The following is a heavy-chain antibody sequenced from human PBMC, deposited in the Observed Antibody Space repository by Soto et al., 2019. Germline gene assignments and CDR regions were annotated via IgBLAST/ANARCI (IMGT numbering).Heavy chain of an antibody. CDR1: GFTFSNYS. D-gene: IGHD2-15*01. Sequence: EVQLVESGGDLVQPGGSLRLSCAASGFTFSNYSMNWVRQAPGKGLEWVSYISSSSRTTYYAASVKGRFTHSRDNAKNSLYLQTNTLRDGDTAMYYCARESAPNGGSPYDLGQGTPVTVSS. J-gene: IGHJ4*02. V-gene: IGHV3-48*02. CDR2: ISSSSRTT. CDR3: ARESAPNGGSPYD.